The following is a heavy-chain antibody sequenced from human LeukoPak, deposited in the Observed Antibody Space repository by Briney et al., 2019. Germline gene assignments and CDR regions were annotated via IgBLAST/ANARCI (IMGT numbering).Heavy chain of an antibody. Sequence: TSETLSLTCTVSHGSISSYYWSWIRQPPGRGLEWIGYIYYNGNTNYNPSLKSRVTVSVDTSKNQFSLKLNSVTAADTAVYYCARVPVNIWENWFDPWGQGTLVTVSS. CDR3: ARVPVNIWENWFDP. CDR1: HGSISSYY. J-gene: IGHJ5*02. CDR2: IYYNGNT. D-gene: IGHD1-26*01. V-gene: IGHV4-59*12.